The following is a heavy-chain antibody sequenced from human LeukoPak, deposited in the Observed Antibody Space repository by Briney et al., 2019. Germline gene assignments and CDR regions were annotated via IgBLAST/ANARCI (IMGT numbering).Heavy chain of an antibody. CDR2: IYYSGST. V-gene: IGHV4-59*01. CDR3: ARGEVRAVAALGFDI. D-gene: IGHD6-19*01. Sequence: SETLSLTCTVSGGSISNYYWSWIRQLPGKGLEWIGYIYYSGSTAYNPSLKSRVTISVDTSKNQFSLKLSSVTAADTAVYYCARGEVRAVAALGFDIWGQGTMVTVSS. J-gene: IGHJ3*02. CDR1: GGSISNYY.